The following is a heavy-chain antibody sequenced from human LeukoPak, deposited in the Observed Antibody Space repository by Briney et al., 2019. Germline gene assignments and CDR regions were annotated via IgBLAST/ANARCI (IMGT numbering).Heavy chain of an antibody. CDR3: ARDSDYYDSSGYYNLWFDP. CDR1: GFTFSSYS. CDR2: ISSSSSTI. V-gene: IGHV3-48*01. J-gene: IGHJ5*02. D-gene: IGHD3-22*01. Sequence: GGSLRLSCAASGFTFSSYSMNWVRQAPGKWLEWVSYISSSSSTIYYADSVKGRFTISRDNAKNSLYLQMNSLRAEDTAVYYCARDSDYYDSSGYYNLWFDPWGQGTLVTVSS.